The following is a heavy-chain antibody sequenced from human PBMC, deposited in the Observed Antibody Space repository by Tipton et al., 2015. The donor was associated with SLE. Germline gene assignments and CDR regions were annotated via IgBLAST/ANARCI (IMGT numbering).Heavy chain of an antibody. V-gene: IGHV4-39*07. Sequence: TLSLTCTVSGGSISSSRYYWGWIRQPPEKGLEWIGSIYHSGTAYYNPSLKSRVTISVDTSKNQFSLKLSSVTAADTAVYYCAREGGLGDSGGAFDIWGQGTMVTVSS. CDR2: IYHSGTA. CDR1: GGSISSSRYY. J-gene: IGHJ3*02. D-gene: IGHD4-23*01. CDR3: AREGGLGDSGGAFDI.